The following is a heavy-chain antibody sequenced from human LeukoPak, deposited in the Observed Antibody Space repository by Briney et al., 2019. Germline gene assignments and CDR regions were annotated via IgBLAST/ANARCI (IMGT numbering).Heavy chain of an antibody. J-gene: IGHJ3*02. CDR1: GFTFSSYA. CDR2: ISGSGGST. D-gene: IGHD3-22*01. Sequence: GGSLRLSCAASGFTFSSYAMSWVRQAPGKGLEWVSAISGSGGSTYYADSVKGRFTISRDNSKNTLYLQMNSLRAEDTAVYYCAKDLGFGEYYYDSSGYLLTALHAFDIWGQGTMVTVSS. CDR3: AKDLGFGEYYYDSSGYLLTALHAFDI. V-gene: IGHV3-23*01.